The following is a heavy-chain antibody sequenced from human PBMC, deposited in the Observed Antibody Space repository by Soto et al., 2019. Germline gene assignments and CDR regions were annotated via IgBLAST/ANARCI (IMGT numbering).Heavy chain of an antibody. V-gene: IGHV1-2*02. CDR3: ARESGGATATLDYYYFYMDV. CDR1: GDSFSAYY. Sequence: VQLVQSGAEVKKPGASVKVSCKTSGDSFSAYYLHWVRQAPGQGFEWLGWINPNGGATKYAQKFRGRVAMTRDTSIRTAYLELTSLRSDDTAIYYCARESGGATATLDYYYFYMDVWGKGTTVTVSS. J-gene: IGHJ6*03. D-gene: IGHD5-12*01. CDR2: INPNGGAT.